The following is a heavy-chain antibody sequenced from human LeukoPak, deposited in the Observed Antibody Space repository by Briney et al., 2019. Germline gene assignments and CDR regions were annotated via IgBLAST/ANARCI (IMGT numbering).Heavy chain of an antibody. J-gene: IGHJ4*02. V-gene: IGHV3-23*01. CDR3: ARDHLGDYFFDY. Sequence: GGSLRLSCAASGFTFSSSAMSWVRQAPGKGLEWVSAISGSGGSTYYADSVKGRFTISRDNSKNTLYLQMNSVRAEDTAVYYCARDHLGDYFFDYWGQGTLVTVSS. CDR2: ISGSGGST. D-gene: IGHD4-17*01. CDR1: GFTFSSSA.